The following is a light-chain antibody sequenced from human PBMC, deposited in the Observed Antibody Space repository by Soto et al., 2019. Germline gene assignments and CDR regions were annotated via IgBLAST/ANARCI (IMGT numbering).Light chain of an antibody. J-gene: IGKJ4*01. CDR1: QSVSNY. Sequence: EIVMTQSPATLSVSPGERATLSCRASQSVSNYLAWYQQQPGQAPRLLIYDASNRATGIPARFSGSGSGTDFTLTISSLEPEDFAVYYCQQRRNWTLTFGGGTKVDIK. CDR3: QQRRNWTLT. V-gene: IGKV3-11*01. CDR2: DAS.